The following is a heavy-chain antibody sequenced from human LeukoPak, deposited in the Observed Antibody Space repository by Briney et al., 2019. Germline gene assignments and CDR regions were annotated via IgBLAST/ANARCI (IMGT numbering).Heavy chain of an antibody. J-gene: IGHJ4*02. CDR3: ARDMGATGFDY. CDR1: GYTFTGYY. D-gene: IGHD1-26*01. V-gene: IGHV1-18*04. CDR2: ISAYNGNT. Sequence: GASVKVSCKASGYTFTGYYMHWVRQAPGQGLEWMGWISAYNGNTNYAQKLQGRVTMTTDTSTSTAYMELRSLRSDDTAVYYCARDMGATGFDYWGQGTLVTVSS.